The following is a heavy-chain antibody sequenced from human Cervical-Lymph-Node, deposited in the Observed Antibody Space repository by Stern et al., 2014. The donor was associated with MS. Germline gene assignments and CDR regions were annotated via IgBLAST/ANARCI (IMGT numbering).Heavy chain of an antibody. V-gene: IGHV4-59*01. CDR1: GGSISSYY. Sequence: QVQLQESGPGLVKPSETLSLTCTVSGGSISSYYWSWIRQPPGKGLAWIGYISSSGRPNYNTSLKSRFTISVDTSKNQFSLKLSSVTAADTAVYYCARDRSIAAAGAYYYYYGMDVWGQGTTVTVSS. CDR3: ARDRSIAAAGAYYYYYGMDV. CDR2: ISSSGRP. J-gene: IGHJ6*02. D-gene: IGHD6-13*01.